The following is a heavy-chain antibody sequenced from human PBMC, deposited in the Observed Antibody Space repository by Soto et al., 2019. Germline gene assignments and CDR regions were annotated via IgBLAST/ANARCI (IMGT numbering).Heavy chain of an antibody. CDR2: ISYDGSNK. V-gene: IGHV3-30-3*01. Sequence: QVQLVESGGGVVQPGRSLRLSCAASGFTFSSYAMHWVRQAPGKGLEWVAVISYDGSNKYYADSVKGRFTISRDNSKNTLYLQMDSLRAEDTAVYYCARPLRYVGYCISTSCYDYYYDMDVWGQGTTFTVSS. CDR3: ARPLRYVGYCISTSCYDYYYDMDV. D-gene: IGHD2-2*01. J-gene: IGHJ6*02. CDR1: GFTFSSYA.